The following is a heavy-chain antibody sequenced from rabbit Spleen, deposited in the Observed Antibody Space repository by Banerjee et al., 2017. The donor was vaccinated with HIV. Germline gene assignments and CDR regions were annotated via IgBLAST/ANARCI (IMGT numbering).Heavy chain of an antibody. J-gene: IGHJ4*01. CDR3: ARDLVAVIGWNFNL. CDR2: IAGASSGDT. Sequence: QSLEESGGGLVKPGASLTLTCKASGFSFSSGDYMCWVRQAPGKGLEWIACIAGASSGDTYYARWAKGRFTISTTSSTTVTLQMPSLTAADTATYFCARDLVAVIGWNFNLWGQGTLVTVS. V-gene: IGHV1S40*01. D-gene: IGHD1-1*01. CDR1: GFSFSSGDY.